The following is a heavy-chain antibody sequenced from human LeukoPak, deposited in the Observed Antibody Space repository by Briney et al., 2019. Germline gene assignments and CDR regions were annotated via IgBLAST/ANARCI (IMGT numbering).Heavy chain of an antibody. V-gene: IGHV4-38-2*02. CDR3: ARVCSSGRCLDY. Sequence: SETLSLTCTVSGGSISGGYYWARMRQPPGKGLEWIGSINHSGSTYYNPSLKSRITVSVDTSKNQVSLRRSSETAADTAVKYCARVCSSGRCLDYWGQGTLVTVSS. CDR1: GGSISGGYY. J-gene: IGHJ4*02. D-gene: IGHD2-15*01. CDR2: INHSGST.